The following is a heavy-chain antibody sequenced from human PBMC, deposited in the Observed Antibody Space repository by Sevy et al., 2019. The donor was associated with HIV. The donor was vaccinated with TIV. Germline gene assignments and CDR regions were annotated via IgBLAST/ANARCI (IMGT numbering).Heavy chain of an antibody. CDR2: INQDGGAK. J-gene: IGHJ4*01. CDR1: GFTLSTTW. CDR3: TTSFGVIAGDDFDY. Sequence: RGSLRLSCAASGFTLSTTWMTWVRQAPGKGLEWVANINQDGGAKYYVDSVKGRFTISRDNTKNSLYLQMRSLRVEDTAVYYCTTSFGVIAGDDFDYWGQGTLVTVSS. V-gene: IGHV3-7*01. D-gene: IGHD3-3*01.